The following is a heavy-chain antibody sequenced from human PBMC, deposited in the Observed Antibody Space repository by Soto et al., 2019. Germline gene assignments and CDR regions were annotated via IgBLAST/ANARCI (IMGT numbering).Heavy chain of an antibody. D-gene: IGHD2-8*01. Sequence: SETLSLPSAVSGASLSSSSWWSWVRQPPGKTLEWLGEIFYSGSTKYNPSLNSRVTISADQSKNDYSLRLSSVTAADTAVYYCVHHGGVPYYHDFWGQGMLVTVSS. CDR1: GASLSSSSW. J-gene: IGHJ4*02. V-gene: IGHV4-4*02. CDR2: IFYSGST. CDR3: VHHGGVPYYHDF.